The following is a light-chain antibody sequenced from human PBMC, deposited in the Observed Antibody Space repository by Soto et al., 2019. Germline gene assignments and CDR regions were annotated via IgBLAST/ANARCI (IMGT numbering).Light chain of an antibody. CDR1: QDISNY. V-gene: IGKV1-33*01. CDR2: DAS. J-gene: IGKJ2*01. Sequence: DIQMTQSPSSLSASVGDRVTITCQSSQDISNYLNLYQQKPGKAPKLLIYDASNLETGVPSRFSGSGSGTDFTFTISSLQPEDIATYYCQQYDNHPPLFGQGTKLEIK. CDR3: QQYDNHPPL.